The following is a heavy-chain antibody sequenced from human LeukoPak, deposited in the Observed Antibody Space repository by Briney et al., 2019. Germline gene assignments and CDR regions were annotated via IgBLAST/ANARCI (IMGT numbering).Heavy chain of an antibody. J-gene: IGHJ4*02. Sequence: SETLSLTCAVYGGSFSGYYWSWIRPPPGQGLEWIGEINHSGSTNYNPSLKSRATISVDTSKNQYSLKLTSVTAAATDDYYCSRSTVDTAMITPLLPDYWGKGTLVTVSS. D-gene: IGHD5-18*01. CDR1: GGSFSGYY. CDR2: INHSGST. CDR3: SRSTVDTAMITPLLPDY. V-gene: IGHV4-34*01.